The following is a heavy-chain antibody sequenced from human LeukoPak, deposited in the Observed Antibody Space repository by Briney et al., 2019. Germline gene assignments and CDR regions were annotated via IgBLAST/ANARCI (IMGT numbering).Heavy chain of an antibody. CDR1: GGSISSSSYY. Sequence: SETLSLTCTVSGGSISSSSYYWGWIRQPPGKGLEWIGSIYYSGSTYYNPSLKSRVTISVDTSKNQFSLKLSSVTAADTAVYYCARHRGFYYGSGSYYRYYYYYYMDVWGKGTTVTISS. V-gene: IGHV4-39*01. CDR3: ARHRGFYYGSGSYYRYYYYYYMDV. J-gene: IGHJ6*03. D-gene: IGHD3-10*01. CDR2: IYYSGST.